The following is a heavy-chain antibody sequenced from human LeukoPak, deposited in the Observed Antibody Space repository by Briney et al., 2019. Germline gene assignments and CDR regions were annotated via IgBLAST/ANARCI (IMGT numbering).Heavy chain of an antibody. D-gene: IGHD5-24*01. CDR3: ARDNSVRDEAWWFNP. CDR1: GGTFSNDA. J-gene: IGHJ5*02. Sequence: SVKVSCKASGGTFSNDAISWVRQAPGQGLEWMGGFIPIFGTANYAQKFQDRVTITADESTSTVYMELSSLRSEDTAVYYCARDNSVRDEAWWFNPWGQGTLVTVSS. CDR2: FIPIFGTA. V-gene: IGHV1-69*01.